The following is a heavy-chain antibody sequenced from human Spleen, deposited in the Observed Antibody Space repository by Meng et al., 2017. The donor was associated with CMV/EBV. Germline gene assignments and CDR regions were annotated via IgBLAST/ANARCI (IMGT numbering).Heavy chain of an antibody. CDR2: ISGSGGST. D-gene: IGHD3-10*01. V-gene: IGHV3-23*01. Sequence: GESLKISCAASGFTFSSYAMSWVRQAPGKGLEWVSAISGSGGSTYYADSVKGRFTISRDNAKKSLFLEVNSLRADDTAVYYCARDRRVGGASGTVDSWGQGTLVTVSS. CDR3: ARDRRVGGASGTVDS. CDR1: GFTFSSYA. J-gene: IGHJ4*02.